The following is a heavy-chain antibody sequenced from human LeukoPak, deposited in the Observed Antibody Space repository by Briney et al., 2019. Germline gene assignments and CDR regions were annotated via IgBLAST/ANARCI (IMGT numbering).Heavy chain of an antibody. D-gene: IGHD1-26*01. V-gene: IGHV3-48*03. CDR2: ISSSGSTI. CDR1: GFTFSSYE. Sequence: GGSLRLSCAASGFTFSSYEMNWVRQAPGKGLEWVSYISSSGSTIYYADSVKGRFTISRDNAKSSLYLQMNRLRAEDTAVYYCASNSGSAGPLYFDYWGQGALVTVSS. CDR3: ASNSGSAGPLYFDY. J-gene: IGHJ4*02.